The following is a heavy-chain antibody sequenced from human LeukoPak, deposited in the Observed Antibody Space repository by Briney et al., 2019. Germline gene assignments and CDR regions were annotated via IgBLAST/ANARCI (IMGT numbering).Heavy chain of an antibody. CDR3: ARDLGQYYDTSDNWFDP. D-gene: IGHD3-22*01. CDR1: GFTFSNYW. Sequence: GGSLRLSCAASGFTFSNYWMHWVRQAPGKGLVWVSRINSDGINTSYADSVKGRFTISRDNAKNTLNLQMNSLRAEDTAVYYSARDLGQYYDTSDNWFDPWGQGTLVTVSS. CDR2: INSDGINT. J-gene: IGHJ5*02. V-gene: IGHV3-74*01.